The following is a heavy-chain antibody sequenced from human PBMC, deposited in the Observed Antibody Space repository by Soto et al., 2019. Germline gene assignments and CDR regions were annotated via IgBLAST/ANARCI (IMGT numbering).Heavy chain of an antibody. CDR3: ARDRGSYFDY. V-gene: IGHV4-59*01. J-gene: IGHJ4*02. Sequence: SETLSLTCTVSGGSISSYYWSWIRQPPGKGLEWIGYIYYSGSTNYNPSLKSRVTISVDTSKNQFSLKLSSVTAADTAVYYCARDRGSYFDYWGQGTLVTVSS. D-gene: IGHD1-26*01. CDR2: IYYSGST. CDR1: GGSISSYY.